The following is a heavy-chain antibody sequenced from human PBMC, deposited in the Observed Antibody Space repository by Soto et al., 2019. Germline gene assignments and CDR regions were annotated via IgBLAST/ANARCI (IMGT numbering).Heavy chain of an antibody. V-gene: IGHV1-8*01. J-gene: IGHJ6*02. CDR2: MNPNSGNT. Sequence: GASVKVSCKASGYTFTSYDINWVRQATGQGLEWMGWMNPNSGNTGYAQKFQGRVTMTRNTSISTAYMELSSLRSEDTAVYYCARQLQFLEWLLYADYYYGMDVWGQGTTVTVSS. CDR1: GYTFTSYD. CDR3: ARQLQFLEWLLYADYYYGMDV. D-gene: IGHD3-3*01.